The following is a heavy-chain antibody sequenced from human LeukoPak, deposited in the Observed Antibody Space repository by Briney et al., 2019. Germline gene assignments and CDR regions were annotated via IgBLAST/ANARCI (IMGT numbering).Heavy chain of an antibody. CDR2: ISAYNGNT. Sequence: ASVKVSCKASGYTFTSYGISWVRQAPGQGLEWMGWISAYNGNTNYAQKLQGRVTMTTDISTSTAYMELRSLRSDDTAVYYCARDKWLRLSGDYWGQGTLVTVSS. CDR1: GYTFTSYG. J-gene: IGHJ4*02. V-gene: IGHV1-18*01. CDR3: ARDKWLRLSGDY. D-gene: IGHD5-12*01.